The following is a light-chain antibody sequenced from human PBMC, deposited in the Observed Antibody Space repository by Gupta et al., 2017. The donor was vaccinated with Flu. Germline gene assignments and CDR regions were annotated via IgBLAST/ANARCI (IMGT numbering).Light chain of an antibody. Sequence: RLFVYLVSSRAPGVPDRVSGSGSGTDFTLTIDRLEPEDIATYYCQHHDTSPGTFGQGTKVEIK. CDR3: QHHDTSPGT. V-gene: IGKV3-20*01. CDR2: LVS. J-gene: IGKJ1*01.